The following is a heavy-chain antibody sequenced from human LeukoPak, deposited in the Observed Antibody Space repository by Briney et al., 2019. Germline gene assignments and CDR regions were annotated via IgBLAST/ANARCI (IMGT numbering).Heavy chain of an antibody. D-gene: IGHD4-17*01. CDR3: ARVGDYEPYYYYMDV. CDR2: IYYSGST. J-gene: IGHJ6*03. Sequence: SETLSLTCTVPGGSISSYYWSWIRQPPGKGLEWIGYIYYSGSTNYNPSLKSRVTISVDTSKNQFSLKLSSVTAADTAVYYCARVGDYEPYYYYMDVWGKGTTVTVSS. CDR1: GGSISSYY. V-gene: IGHV4-59*01.